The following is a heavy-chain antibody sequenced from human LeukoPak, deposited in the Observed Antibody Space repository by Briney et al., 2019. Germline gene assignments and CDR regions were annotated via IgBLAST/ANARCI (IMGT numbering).Heavy chain of an antibody. V-gene: IGHV3-33*01. J-gene: IGHJ6*03. D-gene: IGHD3-10*01. CDR2: IWYDGSNK. Sequence: PGGSLRLSCAASGFAFSSYAMHWVRQAPGKGLEWVAVIWYDGSNKYYADSVKGRFIITRDNSKNTLYLHMNSLRAEDTAVYYCARGIMVRGVNSYYYYMDVWGKGTTVIVSS. CDR3: ARGIMVRGVNSYYYYMDV. CDR1: GFAFSSYA.